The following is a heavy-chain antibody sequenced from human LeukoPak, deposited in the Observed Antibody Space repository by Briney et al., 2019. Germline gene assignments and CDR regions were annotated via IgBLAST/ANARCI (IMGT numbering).Heavy chain of an antibody. V-gene: IGHV3-23*01. J-gene: IGHJ4*02. Sequence: PGGSLRLSCAASGFTFSSYSMSWVRQAPGKGLEWVSAISGSGGSTYYADSVKGRFTISRDNSKNTLYLQMNSLRAEDTAVYYCAMRSTVLNPLDYWGQGTLVTVSS. CDR2: ISGSGGST. CDR3: AMRSTVLNPLDY. CDR1: GFTFSSYS. D-gene: IGHD4-17*01.